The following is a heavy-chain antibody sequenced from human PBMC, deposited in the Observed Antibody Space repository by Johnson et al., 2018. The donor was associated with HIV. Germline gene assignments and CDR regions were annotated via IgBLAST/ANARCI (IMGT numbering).Heavy chain of an antibody. V-gene: IGHV3-66*01. D-gene: IGHD6-6*01. CDR1: GFTVSSSY. J-gene: IGHJ3*02. CDR2: IYSGGST. Sequence: VQLVESGGGLVQPGGSLRLSCVVSGFTVSSSYLTWVRQAPGKGLEWVSLIYSGGSTYYADSVKGRFTISRDNSKNTLYLQMNSLRAEDTAVYYCARSQPEEYSSSSDAFDIWGQGTMVTVSS. CDR3: ARSQPEEYSSSSDAFDI.